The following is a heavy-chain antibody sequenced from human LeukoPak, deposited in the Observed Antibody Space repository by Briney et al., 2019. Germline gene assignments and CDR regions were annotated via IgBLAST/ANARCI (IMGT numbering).Heavy chain of an antibody. CDR1: GGSFSGYY. CDR2: INHSGST. V-gene: IGHV4-34*01. J-gene: IGHJ4*02. CDR3: ARFVSDYERSYFDY. Sequence: PSETLSLTCAVYGGSFSGYYWSWIRQPPGKGLEWIGEINHSGSTNYNPSLKSRVTISVDTSKNQFSLKLSSVTAADTAVYFCARFVSDYERSYFDYWGQGTLVTVSS. D-gene: IGHD5-12*01.